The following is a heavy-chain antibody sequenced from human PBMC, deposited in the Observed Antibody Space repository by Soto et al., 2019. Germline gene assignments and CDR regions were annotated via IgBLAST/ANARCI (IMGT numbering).Heavy chain of an antibody. CDR3: ARGGYWNQIDY. J-gene: IGHJ4*02. D-gene: IGHD1-1*01. Sequence: GGALRLSCAASGFSVSKQDMSWVRQAPGKGLEWLSLIYSDGRTYYADSVKGRFTISRDNSKNTVYLQMNSLRAEDTAVYYCARGGYWNQIDYWGQGTLVTVSS. V-gene: IGHV3-66*01. CDR1: GFSVSKQD. CDR2: IYSDGRT.